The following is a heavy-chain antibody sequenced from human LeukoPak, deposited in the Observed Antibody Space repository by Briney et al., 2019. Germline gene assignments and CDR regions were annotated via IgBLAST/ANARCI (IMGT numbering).Heavy chain of an antibody. CDR1: GGSISPYY. D-gene: IGHD3-10*01. Sequence: SETLSLTCTVSGGSISPYYWSWIRQPPGKGLEWIGYIYYSGSTNYNPSLKSRVTISVDTSKSQFSLKLSSATAADTAVYYCARGGDSGRGNWFDPWGQGSLVIVSS. V-gene: IGHV4-59*01. J-gene: IGHJ5*02. CDR3: ARGGDSGRGNWFDP. CDR2: IYYSGST.